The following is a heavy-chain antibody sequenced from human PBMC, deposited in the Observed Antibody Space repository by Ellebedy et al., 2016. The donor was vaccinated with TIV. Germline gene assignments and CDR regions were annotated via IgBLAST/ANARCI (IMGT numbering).Heavy chain of an antibody. CDR3: ARYDFWSGYYGY. D-gene: IGHD3-3*01. Sequence: GGSLRLSCAASGFTFSSYDMHWVRQAKGKGLEWVSAIGTAGDTYYPGSVKGRFTISRENAKNSLYLQMNSLRAGDTAVYYCARYDFWSGYYGYWGQGTLVTVSS. J-gene: IGHJ4*02. V-gene: IGHV3-13*01. CDR2: IGTAGDT. CDR1: GFTFSSYD.